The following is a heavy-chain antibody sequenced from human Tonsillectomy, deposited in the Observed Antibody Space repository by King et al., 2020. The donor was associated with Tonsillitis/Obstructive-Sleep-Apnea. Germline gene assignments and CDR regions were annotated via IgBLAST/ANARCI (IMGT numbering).Heavy chain of an antibody. CDR3: ARDKDFWSGYHTPDY. Sequence: QLVQSGAEVKKPGASVKVSCKASGYTFTSYYVHWVRQAPGQGLEWMGIINPSGGSTSYAQKFQGRVIMTRDTSTRTVYIELSSLGSEDTAVYYCARDKDFWSGYHTPDYWGQGTLVTVSS. V-gene: IGHV1-46*01. J-gene: IGHJ4*02. D-gene: IGHD3-3*01. CDR2: INPSGGST. CDR1: GYTFTSYY.